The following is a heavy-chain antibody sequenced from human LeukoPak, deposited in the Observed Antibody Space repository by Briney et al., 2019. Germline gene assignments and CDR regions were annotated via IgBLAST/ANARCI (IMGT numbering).Heavy chain of an antibody. CDR2: INYNGDNK. Sequence: GGSPRLSCAASGFTFSIYTMNWVRQAPGKGLGWVSIINYNGDNKYYADSVQGRFTISRDNSKNTVYLQMNSLRAEDTAIYYCAKDGHCPGALCPTQIAVAGYNDNWGQGTLVTVSS. CDR3: AKDGHCPGALCPTQIAVAGYNDN. D-gene: IGHD6-19*01. V-gene: IGHV3-23*01. J-gene: IGHJ4*02. CDR1: GFTFSIYT.